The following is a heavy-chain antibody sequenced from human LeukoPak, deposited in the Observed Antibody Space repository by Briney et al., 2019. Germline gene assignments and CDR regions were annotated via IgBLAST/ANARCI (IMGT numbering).Heavy chain of an antibody. J-gene: IGHJ3*02. CDR1: GFTFSSYA. V-gene: IGHV3-23*01. D-gene: IGHD6-13*01. Sequence: GGSLRLSCAASGFTFSSYAMNWVRQAPGKGLEWVSAISGSGGSTYYADSVKGRFTISRDNSKNTLYLRMNSLRAEDTAVYYCAKFLYSFDAFDIWGQGTMVTFSS. CDR3: AKFLYSFDAFDI. CDR2: ISGSGGST.